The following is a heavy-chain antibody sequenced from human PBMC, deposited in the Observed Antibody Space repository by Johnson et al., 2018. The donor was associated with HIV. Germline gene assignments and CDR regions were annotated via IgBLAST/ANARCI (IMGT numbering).Heavy chain of an antibody. Sequence: VQLVESGGGLVQPGGSLRLSCEASGFTFSSYWMSWVRQAPGKGLEWVANIKQDGSEKYYVGSVEGRFTISRDNTKSSLFLQMNSLRGEDTAVYYCANNLGTAVGAFDIWGQGTTVTVSS. V-gene: IGHV3-7*01. CDR2: IKQDGSEK. D-gene: IGHD7-27*01. CDR1: GFTFSSYW. J-gene: IGHJ3*02. CDR3: ANNLGTAVGAFDI.